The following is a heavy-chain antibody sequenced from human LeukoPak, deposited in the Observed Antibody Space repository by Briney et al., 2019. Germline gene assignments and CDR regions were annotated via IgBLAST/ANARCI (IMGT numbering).Heavy chain of an antibody. CDR2: IYYSGST. Sequence: PSETLSLTCTVSGGSISSYYWSWIRQPPGKGLEWIGYIYYSGSTNYNPSLKSRVTISVDTSKNQFPLKLSSVTAADTAVYYCARGYSSGWYLLGDNWFDPWGQGTLVTVSS. D-gene: IGHD6-19*01. V-gene: IGHV4-59*01. CDR1: GGSISSYY. J-gene: IGHJ5*02. CDR3: ARGYSSGWYLLGDNWFDP.